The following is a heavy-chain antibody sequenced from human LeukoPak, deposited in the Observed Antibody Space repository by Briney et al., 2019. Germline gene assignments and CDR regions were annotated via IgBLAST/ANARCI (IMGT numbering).Heavy chain of an antibody. D-gene: IGHD2-15*01. CDR1: RFTFTDYG. CDR2: IWYDGSGE. CDR3: ARDWCGGGSCYYFDH. V-gene: IGHV3-33*01. J-gene: IGHJ4*02. Sequence: GGSLRLSCAASRFTFTDYGMHWVRQPPGKGLEWVALIWYDGSGEYYADSVKGRFTISRDNSKNTLYLQMNSLRAEDTAAYYCARDWCGGGSCYYFDHWGQGTLVTVSS.